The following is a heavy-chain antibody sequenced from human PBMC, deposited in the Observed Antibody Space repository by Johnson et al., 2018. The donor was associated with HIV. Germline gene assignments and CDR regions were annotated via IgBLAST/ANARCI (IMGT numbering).Heavy chain of an antibody. J-gene: IGHJ3*02. CDR3: ARYMLGRYDVFDI. CDR1: GFTFSTYG. Sequence: QLVESGGGVVQPGRSLRLSCAASGFTFSTYGMHWVRQAPGKGLEWVAVMSYDGSNKYYADSVKGRFTISRDNSKNTLYLQMNSLRAEDTAVYYCARYMLGRYDVFDIWGQGTLVTVS. D-gene: IGHD2-8*01. V-gene: IGHV3-30*19. CDR2: MSYDGSNK.